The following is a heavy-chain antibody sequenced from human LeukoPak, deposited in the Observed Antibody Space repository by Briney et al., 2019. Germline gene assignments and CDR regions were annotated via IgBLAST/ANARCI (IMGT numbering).Heavy chain of an antibody. CDR3: ARNPTVTNDAFDI. CDR1: GGSFSGYY. V-gene: IGHV4-34*01. CDR2: IYHSGST. Sequence: SETLSLTCAVYGGSFSGYYWSWIRQPPGKGLEWIGEIYHSGSTNYNPSLKSRVTISVDKSKNQFSLKLSSVTAADTAVYYCARNPTVTNDAFDIWGQGTMVTVPS. D-gene: IGHD4-23*01. J-gene: IGHJ3*02.